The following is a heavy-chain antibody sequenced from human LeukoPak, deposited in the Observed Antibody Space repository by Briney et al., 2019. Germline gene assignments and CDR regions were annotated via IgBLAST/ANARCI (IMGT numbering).Heavy chain of an antibody. D-gene: IGHD3-22*01. CDR2: ISAYNGNT. CDR1: GYTFTSYG. CDR3: ARRDDSTGYYYFDY. V-gene: IGHV1-18*01. Sequence: ASVKVSCKASGYTFTSYGISWVRQAPGQGLEWMGWISAYNGNTNYAQKLQGRVTVTTDTSTSTAYMELRSLRSDDTAVYYCARRDDSTGYYYFDYWGQGTLVTVSS. J-gene: IGHJ4*02.